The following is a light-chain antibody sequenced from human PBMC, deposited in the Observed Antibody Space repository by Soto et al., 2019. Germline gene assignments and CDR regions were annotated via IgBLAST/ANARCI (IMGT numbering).Light chain of an antibody. J-gene: IGKJ2*02. CDR1: QDITNY. CDR2: DAS. CDR3: QQFDSVPCT. Sequence: IQMTQSPSSLSASVGDRVTITCQASQDITNYLIWYQQKPGKAPKVLIYDASRLETGVSSRFSGSASGTHFTLTISSLQPEDIATYYCQQFDSVPCTFGQGTKLEIK. V-gene: IGKV1-33*01.